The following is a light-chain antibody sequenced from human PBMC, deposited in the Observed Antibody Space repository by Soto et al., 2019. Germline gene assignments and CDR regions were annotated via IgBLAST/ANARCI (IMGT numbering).Light chain of an antibody. CDR2: KAS. J-gene: IGKJ2*01. CDR3: QQYNSYWYT. CDR1: QSISSW. Sequence: DIQMTQSPSTLSASVGDRVTITCRASQSISSWLAWYQQKPGKAPKLLIYKASSLESGVPSRFSGSGSGTEFPLTISSLQPDDFATSYCQQYNSYWYTFGQGTKLEIK. V-gene: IGKV1-5*03.